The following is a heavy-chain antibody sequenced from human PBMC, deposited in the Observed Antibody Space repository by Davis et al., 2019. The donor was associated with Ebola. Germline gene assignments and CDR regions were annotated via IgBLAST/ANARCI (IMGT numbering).Heavy chain of an antibody. Sequence: GESLKISCAASGFTFSGSAMPWVRQASGKGLEWVGRIRSKANSYATAYAASVKGRFTISRDDSKNTAYLQMNSLKTEDTAVYYCTVTVTTLDYWGQGTLVTVSS. V-gene: IGHV3-73*01. D-gene: IGHD4-17*01. CDR3: TVTVTTLDY. CDR1: GFTFSGSA. CDR2: IRSKANSYAT. J-gene: IGHJ4*02.